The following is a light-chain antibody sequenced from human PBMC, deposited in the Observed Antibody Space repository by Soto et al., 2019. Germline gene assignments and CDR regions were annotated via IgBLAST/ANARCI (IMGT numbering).Light chain of an antibody. Sequence: DLQMTQSPSSLSASVGDRVTITCRASQGIGLYLAWYQHKPGKAPRLLIYAASTLQSGVPSRFSGSGSGTDFTLTISSLQLEDVATYYCQRYNSAPRTFGQGTRVDIK. CDR1: QGIGLY. J-gene: IGKJ1*01. CDR2: AAS. CDR3: QRYNSAPRT. V-gene: IGKV1-27*01.